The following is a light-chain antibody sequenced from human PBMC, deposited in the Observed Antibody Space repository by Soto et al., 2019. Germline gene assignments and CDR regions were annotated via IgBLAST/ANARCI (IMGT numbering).Light chain of an antibody. J-gene: IGKJ1*01. V-gene: IGKV1-39*01. CDR3: QQSYTTPRT. CDR2: AAS. CDR1: QSISTY. Sequence: DIQMTQSPSSLSASVGDRVTITCRASQSISTYLNWYQQTPGKAPKLLIYAASSLQSGVPSRFSGRGSGTDFTLTISRLQPEDFATYYCQQSYTTPRTFGQGTKVEIK.